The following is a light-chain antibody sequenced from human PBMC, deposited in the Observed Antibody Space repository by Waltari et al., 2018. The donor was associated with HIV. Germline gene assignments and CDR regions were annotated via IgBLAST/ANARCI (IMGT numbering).Light chain of an antibody. J-gene: IGLJ3*02. CDR2: RNN. CDR1: SSNIGSNY. Sequence: QSVVTQPPSASGTPGQRVTISCSGSSSNIGSNYVYWYQQLPGTAPKLLIHRNNQRPSGVPDRFSASKSGTSASLAISGRRSEDEADYYCLSWDDSLRGWVFGGGTKVTVL. V-gene: IGLV1-47*01. CDR3: LSWDDSLRGWV.